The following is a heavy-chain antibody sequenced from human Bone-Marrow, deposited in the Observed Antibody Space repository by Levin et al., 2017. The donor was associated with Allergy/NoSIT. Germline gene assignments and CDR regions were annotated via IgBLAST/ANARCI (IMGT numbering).Heavy chain of an antibody. CDR3: ANGGLITASFF. CDR2: ISFSGGGT. Sequence: GGSLRLSCAASGFSFSTYAMTWVRQAPGKGLEWVSGISFSGGGTYYADSVKGRFTISRDNSKNTLYLQMSSLRAEDTAIYYCANGGLITASFFWGQGTLVTVSS. D-gene: IGHD1-20*01. CDR1: GFSFSTYA. J-gene: IGHJ4*02. V-gene: IGHV3-23*01.